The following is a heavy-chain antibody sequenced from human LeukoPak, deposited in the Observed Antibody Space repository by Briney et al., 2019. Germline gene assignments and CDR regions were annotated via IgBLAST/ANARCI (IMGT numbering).Heavy chain of an antibody. V-gene: IGHV3-7*05. Sequence: GGSLRLSCAASGFTFSIYWMDWVRQAPGKGLEWVSNIKQDGSEKYYVDSVKGRFTISRDNAKNSLYLQMNSLRAEDTAVYYCVRAGGDYDAYWGQGTLVTVSS. D-gene: IGHD4-17*01. CDR2: IKQDGSEK. CDR1: GFTFSIYW. J-gene: IGHJ4*02. CDR3: VRAGGDYDAY.